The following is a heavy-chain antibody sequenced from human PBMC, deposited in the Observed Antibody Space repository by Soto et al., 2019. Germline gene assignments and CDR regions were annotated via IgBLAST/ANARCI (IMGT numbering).Heavy chain of an antibody. J-gene: IGHJ4*02. Sequence: QITLKESGPTLVKPTQTVTLTCTYSGFSLSTSGAGGGWIRHPPGKALEWLARIYCDDDKLYRPSLKNRLTITKDTSKNIVVLTMPNMDTVDTATYYCADKVIREAGFDYWGQGTLVTVSS. D-gene: IGHD2-21*01. CDR1: GFSLSTSGAG. CDR3: ADKVIREAGFDY. CDR2: IYCDDDK. V-gene: IGHV2-5*02.